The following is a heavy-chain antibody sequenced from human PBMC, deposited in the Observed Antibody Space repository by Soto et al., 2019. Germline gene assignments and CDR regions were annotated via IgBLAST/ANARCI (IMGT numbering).Heavy chain of an antibody. V-gene: IGHV3-21*01. J-gene: IGHJ6*02. Sequence: LRLSCAASGFTFSSYSMNWVRQAPGKGLEWVSSISSSSSYIYYADSVKGRFTISRDNAKNSLYLQMNSLRAEDTAVYYCAGGYCSSTSCYGMDVWGQGTTVTVSS. CDR3: AGGYCSSTSCYGMDV. CDR1: GFTFSSYS. D-gene: IGHD2-2*03. CDR2: ISSSSSYI.